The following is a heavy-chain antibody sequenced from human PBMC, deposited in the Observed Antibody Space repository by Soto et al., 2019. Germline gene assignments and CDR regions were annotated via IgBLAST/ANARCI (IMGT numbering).Heavy chain of an antibody. CDR3: SKASAYSSDWSKGKFFFDY. V-gene: IGHV3-23*01. CDR1: GFTFSAYA. J-gene: IGHJ4*02. Sequence: PGGSLRLSCAASGFTFSAYAMNWVHQAPGKGLEWVSTISGSGGSTYYADAVKGRVTISRDNSQNTLYLQMDSLRAADTALYFCSKASAYSSDWSKGKFFFDYSGKGTLVTVS. D-gene: IGHD6-19*01. CDR2: ISGSGGST.